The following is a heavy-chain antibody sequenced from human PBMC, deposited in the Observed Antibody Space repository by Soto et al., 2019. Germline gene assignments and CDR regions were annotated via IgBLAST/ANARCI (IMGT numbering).Heavy chain of an antibody. J-gene: IGHJ5*02. CDR3: TREADDYIWGSYPEENWFDP. Sequence: GESLKISCTASGFTFGDYAMSWFRQAPGKGLEWVGFIRSKAYGGTTEYAASVKGRFTISRDDSKSIAYLQMNSLKTEDTAVYYCTREADDYIWGSYPEENWFDPWGQGTLVTVSS. V-gene: IGHV3-49*03. CDR1: GFTFGDYA. CDR2: IRSKAYGGTT. D-gene: IGHD3-16*02.